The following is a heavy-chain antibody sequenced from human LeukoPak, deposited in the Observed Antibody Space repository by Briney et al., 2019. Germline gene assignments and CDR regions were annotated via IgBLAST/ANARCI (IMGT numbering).Heavy chain of an antibody. Sequence: GRSLRLSCAASGFTFSSYAMSWVSHAPGKGLQRVSSISGSGGSTYYADSVKGRFSFSRPKSNNPLDLALNTLTAEDTAIYHCAKDRGGRGLQLDYWGQGTLVTVSS. CDR1: GFTFSSYA. CDR2: ISGSGGST. J-gene: IGHJ4*02. V-gene: IGHV3-23*01. CDR3: AKDRGGRGLQLDY. D-gene: IGHD5-24*01.